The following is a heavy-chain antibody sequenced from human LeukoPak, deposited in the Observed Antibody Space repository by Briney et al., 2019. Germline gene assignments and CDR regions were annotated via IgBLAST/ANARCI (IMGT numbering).Heavy chain of an antibody. V-gene: IGHV4-30-2*01. CDR2: IYHSGST. CDR3: ARDSPYDSSGYPYYFDY. Sequence: SETLSLTCTVSGGSISSGGYYWSWIRQPPGKGLEWIGYIYHSGSTYYNPSLKSRVTISVDRSKNQFSLKLSSVTAADTAVYYCARDSPYDSSGYPYYFDYWGQGTLVTVS. J-gene: IGHJ4*02. CDR1: GGSISSGGYY. D-gene: IGHD3-22*01.